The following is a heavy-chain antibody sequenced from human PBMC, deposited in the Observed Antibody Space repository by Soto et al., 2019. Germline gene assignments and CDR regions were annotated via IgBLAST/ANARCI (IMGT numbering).Heavy chain of an antibody. CDR1: GFTFSTYA. Sequence: PGGSLRLSCAASGFTFSTYAMHWVRQAPGKGLEYVSAINSDGDGTYYANSVKGRFTISRDNSRNSLYLQMNSLRAEDTAVYYCARDPQYSHWGQGTLVTVSS. D-gene: IGHD5-18*01. V-gene: IGHV3-64*04. J-gene: IGHJ4*02. CDR2: INSDGDGT. CDR3: ARDPQYSH.